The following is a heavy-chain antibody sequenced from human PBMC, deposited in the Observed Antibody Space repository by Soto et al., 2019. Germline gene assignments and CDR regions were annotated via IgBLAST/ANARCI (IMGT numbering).Heavy chain of an antibody. CDR1: GFTFSSYS. Sequence: EVQLVESGGGLVQPGGSLRLSCAASGFTFSSYSMNWVRQAPGKGLEWVSYISSSSSTIYYADSVKGRFTISRDNAKNSLYLQMNSLRAEDTAVYYCAREYCSSTSCLNWFDHWGQGTLVTVSS. D-gene: IGHD2-2*01. J-gene: IGHJ5*02. V-gene: IGHV3-48*01. CDR3: AREYCSSTSCLNWFDH. CDR2: ISSSSSTI.